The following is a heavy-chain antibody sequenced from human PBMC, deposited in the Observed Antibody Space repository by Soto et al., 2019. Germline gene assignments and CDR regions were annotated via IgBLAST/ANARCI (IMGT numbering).Heavy chain of an antibody. CDR3: ARSHGVVGATTRYYYYGMDV. V-gene: IGHV1-69*01. D-gene: IGHD1-26*01. CDR2: IIPIFGTA. J-gene: IGHJ6*02. Sequence: QVQLVQSGAEVKKPGSPVKVSCKASGGTFSSYAISWVRQAPGQGLEWMGGIIPIFGTANYAQKFQGRVTITADESTSTAYMELSSLRSEDTAVYYCARSHGVVGATTRYYYYGMDVWGQGTTVTVSS. CDR1: GGTFSSYA.